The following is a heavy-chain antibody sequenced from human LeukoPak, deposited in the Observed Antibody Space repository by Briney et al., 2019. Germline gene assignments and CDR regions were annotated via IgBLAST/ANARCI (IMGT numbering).Heavy chain of an antibody. CDR2: IYYSGST. V-gene: IGHV4-59*01. J-gene: IGHJ3*02. CDR1: GGSISSYY. CDR3: ARDYYDDAFDI. Sequence: ETLSLTCTVSGGSISSYYWSWIRQPPGKGLEWIGYIYYSGSTNYNPSLKSRVTISVDTSKNQFSLKLSSVTAADTAVYYCARDYYDDAFDIWGQGTMVTVSS. D-gene: IGHD3-22*01.